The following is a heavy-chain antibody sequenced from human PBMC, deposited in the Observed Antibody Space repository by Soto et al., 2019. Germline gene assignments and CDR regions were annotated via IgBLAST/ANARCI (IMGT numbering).Heavy chain of an antibody. CDR2: IYTSGST. D-gene: IGHD3-22*01. CDR3: ARDLYYYDSSGYYHNWFDP. V-gene: IGHV4-4*07. J-gene: IGHJ5*02. CDR1: GGSISSYY. Sequence: PSETLSLTCTVSGGSISSYYWSWIRQPAGKGLEWIGRIYTSGSTNYNPSLKSRVTMSVDTSKNQFSLKLSSVTAADTAVYYCARDLYYYDSSGYYHNWFDPWGQGTLVTVSS.